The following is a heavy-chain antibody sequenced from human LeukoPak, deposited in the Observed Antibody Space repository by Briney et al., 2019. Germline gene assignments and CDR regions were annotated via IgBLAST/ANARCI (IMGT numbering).Heavy chain of an antibody. Sequence: SETLSLTCTVSGGSISSSSYYWGWIRQPPGKGLEWIGSIYYSGTTYFNPSLKSRVTISVDTSKNQFSLKLSSVTAADTAVYYCARPTVGATRGLDYWGQGALVTVSS. CDR3: ARPTVGATRGLDY. CDR1: GGSISSSSYY. J-gene: IGHJ4*02. V-gene: IGHV4-39*01. D-gene: IGHD1-26*01. CDR2: IYYSGTT.